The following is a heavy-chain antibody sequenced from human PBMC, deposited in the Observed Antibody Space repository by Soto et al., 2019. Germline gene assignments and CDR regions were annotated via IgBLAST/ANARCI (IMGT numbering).Heavy chain of an antibody. CDR1: GLTFSDHY. CDR3: VSLWSVTGSRDY. J-gene: IGHJ4*02. D-gene: IGHD1-20*01. V-gene: IGHV3-72*01. CDR2: IRDRVHSYST. Sequence: EVQLVESGGGLVQPGGSLRLSCAVSGLTFSDHYMGWVRQSPGKGLDWVGRIRDRVHSYSTEYAASVKGRFTISRDDSRNSLYLQMNSLKMEDTAVFYCVSLWSVTGSRDYWGRGTLVTVSS.